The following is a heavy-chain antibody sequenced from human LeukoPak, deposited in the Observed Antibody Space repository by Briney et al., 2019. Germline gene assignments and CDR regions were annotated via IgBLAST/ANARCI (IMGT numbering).Heavy chain of an antibody. CDR2: IYHSGST. J-gene: IGHJ6*02. CDR1: GGSISSGGYS. D-gene: IGHD6-19*01. Sequence: SETLSLTCAVSGGSISSGGYSWSWIRQPPGKGLEWIGYIYHSGSTYYNPSLKSRVTISVDRSKNQFSLKLSSVTAADTAVYYCARGIAVAGTPYYGMDVWGQGTTVTVSS. V-gene: IGHV4-30-2*01. CDR3: ARGIAVAGTPYYGMDV.